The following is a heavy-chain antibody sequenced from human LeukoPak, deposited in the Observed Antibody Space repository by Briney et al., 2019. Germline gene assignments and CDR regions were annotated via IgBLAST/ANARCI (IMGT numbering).Heavy chain of an antibody. Sequence: GGSLRLSCAASGFTLSSYSMSWVRQAPGKGLEWVSFISSSSGTRYYADSVKGRFTISRDNAKNSLYLQMNSLRAEDTAVYYCARDPYGSGSYYYDYWGQGTLVTVSS. D-gene: IGHD3-10*01. V-gene: IGHV3-48*01. J-gene: IGHJ4*02. CDR1: GFTLSSYS. CDR2: ISSSSGTR. CDR3: ARDPYGSGSYYYDY.